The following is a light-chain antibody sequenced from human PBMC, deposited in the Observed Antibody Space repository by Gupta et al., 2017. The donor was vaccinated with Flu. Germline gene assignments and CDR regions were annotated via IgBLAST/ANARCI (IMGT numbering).Light chain of an antibody. V-gene: IGLV1-44*01. CDR1: TSNIGGNT. J-gene: IGLJ2*01. CDR2: TNN. Sequence: QSVLPPPPSASGTPGQRVTISCSGSTSNIGGNTVTWYQQLPGAAPKLLIYTNNQRPSGVPDRFSGSKSGTSASLAISGLQSEDEAHYYCATWDDNLNGPVFGGGTKLTVL. CDR3: ATWDDNLNGPV.